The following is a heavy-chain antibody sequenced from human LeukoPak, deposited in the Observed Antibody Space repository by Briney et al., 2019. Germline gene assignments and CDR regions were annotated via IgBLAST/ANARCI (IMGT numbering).Heavy chain of an antibody. Sequence: EASVKVSCKASGGTFSSYAISWVRQAPGQGLEWMGRIIPIFGTANYAQKFQGRVTITTDESTSTAYMELSSLRSEDTAVYYCARDRAWRSWFDPWGQGTLVTVSS. J-gene: IGHJ5*02. CDR2: IIPIFGTA. CDR3: ARDRAWRSWFDP. D-gene: IGHD3-10*01. V-gene: IGHV1-69*05. CDR1: GGTFSSYA.